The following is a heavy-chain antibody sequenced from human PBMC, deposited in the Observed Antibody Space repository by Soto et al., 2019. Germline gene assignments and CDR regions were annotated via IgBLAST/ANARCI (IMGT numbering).Heavy chain of an antibody. CDR1: GGSINDFY. Sequence: TLSLTCTVSGGSINDFYLIWILQPPVKGLEWIGYIYYSGSTDYNPSLKCRATISVDTSKNQFSLKLRSVTAADTAVYYCARVGGVAARPFDYWGQGTLVTVS. D-gene: IGHD6-6*01. J-gene: IGHJ4*02. V-gene: IGHV4-59*01. CDR2: IYYSGST. CDR3: ARVGGVAARPFDY.